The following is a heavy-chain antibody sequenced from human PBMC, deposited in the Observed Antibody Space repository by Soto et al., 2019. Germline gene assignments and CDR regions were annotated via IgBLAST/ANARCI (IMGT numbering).Heavy chain of an antibody. V-gene: IGHV1-69*06. D-gene: IGHD3-22*01. CDR2: IIPIFGTA. CDR1: GGTFSSYA. J-gene: IGHJ4*02. Sequence: GASVKVSCKASGGTFSSYAISWVRQAPGQGLEWMGGIIPIFGTANYAQKFQGRVTITADKSTSTAYMELSSLRSEDTAVYYCAREDYYGSSGYYGYFDYWGQGTLVTVSS. CDR3: AREDYYGSSGYYGYFDY.